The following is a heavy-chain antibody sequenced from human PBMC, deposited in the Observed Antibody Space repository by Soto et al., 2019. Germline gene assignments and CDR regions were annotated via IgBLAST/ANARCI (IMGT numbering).Heavy chain of an antibody. J-gene: IGHJ5*02. Sequence: ASPWVLQAPGKGLEWVSTVSGSGGSTYYADSVKGRFTISRDNSKNTLYLQMNSLRAEDTAIYFCAKDPISRTSGYLPCFDPWGQGALVTVPS. CDR3: AKDPISRTSGYLPCFDP. CDR1: A. V-gene: IGHV3-23*01. D-gene: IGHD3-22*01. CDR2: VSGSGGST.